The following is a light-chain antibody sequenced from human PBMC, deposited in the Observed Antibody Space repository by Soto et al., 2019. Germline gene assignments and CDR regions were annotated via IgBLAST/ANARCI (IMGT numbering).Light chain of an antibody. CDR3: GSLGTSGV. CDR1: RSDVGAYNY. Sequence: QSALTQPASVSGSPGQSITISCTGTRSDVGAYNYVSWYQQYPGKAPKLLIYDVSNRPSGVSNRFSGSKSGNTASLTISGLQAEDEADYYCGSLGTSGVFGSGTKLTVL. CDR2: DVS. J-gene: IGLJ1*01. V-gene: IGLV2-14*01.